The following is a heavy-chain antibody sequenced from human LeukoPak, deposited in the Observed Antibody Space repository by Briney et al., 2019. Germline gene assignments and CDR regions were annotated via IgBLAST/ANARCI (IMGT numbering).Heavy chain of an antibody. CDR3: ARDPRQLYYFDY. CDR2: ISYDGSNK. V-gene: IGHV3-30-3*01. J-gene: IGHJ4*02. CDR1: GFTFSSYA. Sequence: GGSLRLSCAASGFTFSSYAMHWVRQAPGKGLEWVAVISYDGSNKYYADSVKGRFTISRDNSKNTLYLQMNSLRAEDTAVYYCARDPRQLYYFDYWGQGTLVAVSS. D-gene: IGHD6-6*01.